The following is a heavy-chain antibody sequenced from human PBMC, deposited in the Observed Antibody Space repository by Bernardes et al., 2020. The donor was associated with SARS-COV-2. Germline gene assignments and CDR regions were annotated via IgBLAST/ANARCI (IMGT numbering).Heavy chain of an antibody. V-gene: IGHV4-61*02. CDR3: AREDHMLRGRINFFDF. J-gene: IGHJ4*02. D-gene: IGHD3-10*01. Sequence: SETLSLTCTVSGASINSGLYYWSWIRQPAGKGLEWIGRTYASGSTNYNPSLKSRVSISSDTSKNQFSLRLTSVTAADTAVYYCAREDHMLRGRINFFDFWGPGFLVTVSS. CDR2: TYASGST. CDR1: GASINSGLYY.